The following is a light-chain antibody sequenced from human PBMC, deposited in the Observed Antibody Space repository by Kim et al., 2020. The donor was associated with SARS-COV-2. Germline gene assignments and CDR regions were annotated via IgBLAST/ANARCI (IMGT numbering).Light chain of an antibody. CDR1: QRVGNNY. V-gene: IGKV3-20*01. Sequence: EILLTQSPGTLSLSPGERATLSCRASQRVGNNYLAWYQHKPGQAPRLLIYGASNRATGIPDRFSGSGSGTDFTLTISRLEPEDFAVYYCQQYFQTPYSFGQGTKLEIK. J-gene: IGKJ2*03. CDR2: GAS. CDR3: QQYFQTPYS.